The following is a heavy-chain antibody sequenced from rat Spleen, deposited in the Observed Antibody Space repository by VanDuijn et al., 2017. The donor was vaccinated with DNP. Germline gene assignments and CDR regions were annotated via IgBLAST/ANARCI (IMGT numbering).Heavy chain of an antibody. CDR1: GFTFSKYG. J-gene: IGHJ2*01. CDR2: ISYDGTNT. Sequence: EVQLVESGGGLVQPGRSMKVSCAASGFTFSKYGMAWLRQAPTKGLEWVATISYDGTNTYYRDSVKGRFTIARDDAKNSLYLQMNSLRSEDTATYYCTRALITTVVTFDYWGQGVMVTVSS. CDR3: TRALITTVVTFDY. V-gene: IGHV5-29*01. D-gene: IGHD1-1*01.